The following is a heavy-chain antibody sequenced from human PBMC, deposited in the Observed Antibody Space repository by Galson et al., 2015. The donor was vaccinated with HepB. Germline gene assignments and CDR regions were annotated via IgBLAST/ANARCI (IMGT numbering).Heavy chain of an antibody. CDR2: IDPSDSYT. CDR3: ARSYYNWVWGRSGYFDY. J-gene: IGHJ4*02. D-gene: IGHD3-16*01. V-gene: IGHV5-10-1*01. Sequence: QSGAEVKKPGESLRISCKGSGSSFTSYWISWVRQMPGKGLEWMGRIDPSDSYTNYSPSFQGHVTISADKSISTAYLQWSSLKASDTAMYYCARSYYNWVWGRSGYFDYWGQGTLVTVSS. CDR1: GSSFTSYW.